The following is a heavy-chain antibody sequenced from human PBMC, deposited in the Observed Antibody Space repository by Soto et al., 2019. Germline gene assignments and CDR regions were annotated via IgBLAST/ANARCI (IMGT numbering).Heavy chain of an antibody. D-gene: IGHD1-26*01. J-gene: IGHJ5*02. CDR1: GGSISSSSYY. Sequence: SETLSLTCTVSGGSISSSSYYWGWIRQPPGKGLEWIGSIYYSGSTYYNPSLKSRVTISVDTSKNQFSLKLSSVTAADTAVYYCARRTRGSYFANNWFDPGGQGTLVTVSS. CDR3: ARRTRGSYFANNWFDP. V-gene: IGHV4-39*01. CDR2: IYYSGST.